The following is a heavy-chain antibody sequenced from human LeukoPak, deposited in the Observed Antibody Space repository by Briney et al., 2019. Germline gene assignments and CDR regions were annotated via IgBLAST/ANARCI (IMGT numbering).Heavy chain of an antibody. J-gene: IGHJ4*02. D-gene: IGHD3-22*01. V-gene: IGHV4-59*01. CDR2: IYYSGST. CDR1: GGSISSYY. Sequence: PSETLSLTCTVSGGSISSYYWSWIRQPPGKGLEWIGYIYYSGSTNYNPSLKSRVTISVDTSKNQFSLKLSSVTAADTAVYYCARTYYYDSSGYPSWGQGTLVTVSS. CDR3: ARTYYYDSSGYPS.